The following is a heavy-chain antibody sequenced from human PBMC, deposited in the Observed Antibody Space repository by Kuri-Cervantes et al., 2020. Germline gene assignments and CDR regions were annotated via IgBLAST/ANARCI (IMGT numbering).Heavy chain of an antibody. CDR3: AREGGSGTSFDWFDP. D-gene: IGHD3-10*01. V-gene: IGHV1-18*01. CDR2: ISAYNGDT. Sequence: ASVKVSCKASGYTFSNYGISWVRQAPGQGLEWMGWISAYNGDTKYAQKVQGRVTMTTDTSTSTAYMELRSLTSDDTAVYYCAREGGSGTSFDWFDPWGQGTPVTVSS. CDR1: GYTFSNYG. J-gene: IGHJ5*02.